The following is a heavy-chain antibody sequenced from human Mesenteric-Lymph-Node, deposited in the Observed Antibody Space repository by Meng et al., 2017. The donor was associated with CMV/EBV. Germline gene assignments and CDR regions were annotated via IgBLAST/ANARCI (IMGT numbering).Heavy chain of an antibody. Sequence: NIAAWNWIRQSPSRGLEWLGRTYYRSKWYNEYTGSLKSRITINPDTSKNQFSLQLNSVTPEDTAVYYCARVAAYCSGGSCYQNGFDPWGQGTLVTVSS. V-gene: IGHV6-1*01. CDR2: TYYRSKWYN. J-gene: IGHJ5*02. CDR3: ARVAAYCSGGSCYQNGFDP. CDR1: NIAA. D-gene: IGHD2-15*01.